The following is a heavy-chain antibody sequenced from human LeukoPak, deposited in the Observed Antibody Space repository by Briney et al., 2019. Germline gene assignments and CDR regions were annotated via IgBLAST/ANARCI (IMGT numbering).Heavy chain of an antibody. V-gene: IGHV3-48*01. CDR3: ARANGWGIAARPVLFDY. J-gene: IGHJ4*02. CDR1: GFTFSSYS. Sequence: GGSLRLSCAASGFTFSSYSMNWVRQAPGRGLEWVSYISSSSSTIYYADSVKGRFTISRDNAKNSLYLQMNSLRAEDTAVYYCARANGWGIAARPVLFDYWGQGTLVTVSS. D-gene: IGHD6-6*01. CDR2: ISSSSSTI.